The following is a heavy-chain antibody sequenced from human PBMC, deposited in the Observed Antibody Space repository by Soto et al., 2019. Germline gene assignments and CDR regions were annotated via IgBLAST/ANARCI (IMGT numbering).Heavy chain of an antibody. Sequence: ASVKVSCKDSGYTFTGYYMHWVRQAPGQGLEWMGWINPNSGGTNYAQKFQGWVTMTRDTSISTAYMELSRLRSDDTAVYYCARWGAGRAQTFDYWGQGTLVTVSS. D-gene: IGHD1-26*01. J-gene: IGHJ4*02. CDR1: GYTFTGYY. V-gene: IGHV1-2*04. CDR3: ARWGAGRAQTFDY. CDR2: INPNSGGT.